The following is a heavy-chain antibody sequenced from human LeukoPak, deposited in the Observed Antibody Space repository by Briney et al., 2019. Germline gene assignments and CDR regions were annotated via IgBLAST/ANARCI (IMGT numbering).Heavy chain of an antibody. CDR3: ARLVRGEAGWFDP. J-gene: IGHJ5*02. D-gene: IGHD2/OR15-2a*01. CDR1: GDSVSGISLY. V-gene: IGHV4-61*01. CDR2: IQYSGST. Sequence: SETLSLTCTVSGDSVSGISLYWSWIRQPPGKGLQYIGYIQYSGSTNYNPSLKSRVTISVDTSKNQFSLKLSSVTAADTAVYYCARLVRGEAGWFDPWGQGTLVTVSS.